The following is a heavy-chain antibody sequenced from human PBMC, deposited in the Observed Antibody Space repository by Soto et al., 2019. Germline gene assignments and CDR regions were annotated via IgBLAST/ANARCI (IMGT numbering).Heavy chain of an antibody. J-gene: IGHJ6*02. CDR3: ATEPYFYDSSGVDV. CDR1: GFTLRTAW. Sequence: EVQLVESGGGLVKPGGSLRLACAASGFTLRTAWMNWVRQAPGKGLELVGRIKRESDGGTTDYGVSVRGRFTISRDDPQNTLYLQMDSLGTEDTAVYYCATEPYFYDSSGVDVWGQGTTVTVCS. CDR2: IKRESDGGTT. V-gene: IGHV3-15*07.